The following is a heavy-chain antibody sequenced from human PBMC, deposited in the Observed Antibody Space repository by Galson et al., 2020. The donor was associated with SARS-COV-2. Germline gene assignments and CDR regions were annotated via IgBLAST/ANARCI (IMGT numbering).Heavy chain of an antibody. CDR3: AKPYYYDTGDYYSVSGMDV. V-gene: IGHV3-30*18. CDR1: GFTFSTYG. J-gene: IGHJ6*02. CDR2: ISYDGSKK. Sequence: GGSLRLSCAASGFTFSTYGLHWVRQPPGKGLEWVAVISYDGSKKHYADSVKGRFTISRDNSKNTLYLEMNSLRAEDTAVYYCAKPYYYDTGDYYSVSGMDVWGQGTTVTVSS. D-gene: IGHD3-22*01.